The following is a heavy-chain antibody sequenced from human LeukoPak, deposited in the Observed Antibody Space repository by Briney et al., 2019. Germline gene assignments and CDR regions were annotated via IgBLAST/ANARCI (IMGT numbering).Heavy chain of an antibody. CDR2: ISISGDGT. CDR3: ATRYYDFWSGYYSWDY. CDR1: GFTFNNYA. Sequence: GGSLRLSCAGSGFTFNNYAMSWVRQTPRKGLEWVSTISISGDGTYYADPVKGRFTISRDNSKNTLYLQMNSLGAEDTAVYYCATRYYDFWSGYYSWDYWGQGTLVTVSS. V-gene: IGHV3-23*01. D-gene: IGHD3-3*01. J-gene: IGHJ4*02.